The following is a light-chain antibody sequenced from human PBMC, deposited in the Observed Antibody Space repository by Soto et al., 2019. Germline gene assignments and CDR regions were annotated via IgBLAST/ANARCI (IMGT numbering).Light chain of an antibody. V-gene: IGLV2-11*01. CDR1: SSDVGGYKY. CDR3: CAYAGSYTVL. Sequence: ALTQPRSVSGSPGQSVTISCTGTSSDVGGYKYVSWYQQHPGKVPKLMMFDVSERPSGVPDRFSGSKSGNTASLSISGLQAEDEADYYCCAYAGSYTVLFGGGTKLTVL. CDR2: DVS. J-gene: IGLJ2*01.